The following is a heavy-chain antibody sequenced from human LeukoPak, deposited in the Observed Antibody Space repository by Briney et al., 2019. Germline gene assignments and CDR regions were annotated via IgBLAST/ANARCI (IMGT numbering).Heavy chain of an antibody. CDR1: GYTFTSYA. CDR3: ARLLLKAAAVDY. D-gene: IGHD6-13*01. J-gene: IGHJ4*02. CDR2: INAGNGNT. V-gene: IGHV1-3*01. Sequence: ASVKVSCKASGYTFTSYAMHWVRQAPGQRLEWMGWINAGNGNTKYSQKFQGRVTITRDTSASTAYMELRSLRSDDTAVYYCARLLLKAAAVDYWGQGTLVTVSS.